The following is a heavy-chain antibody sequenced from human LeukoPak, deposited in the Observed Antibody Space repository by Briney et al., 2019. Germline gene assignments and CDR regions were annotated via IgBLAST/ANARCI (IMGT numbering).Heavy chain of an antibody. V-gene: IGHV3-23*01. J-gene: IGHJ3*02. Sequence: GGSLRLSCAASGFTFSSYAMSWVRQAPGKGLEWVSAISGSGGSTYYADSVKGRFTISRDNSKNTLYLQMNSLRAEDTAVYYCAKDLSSGWYGGDAFDIWGQGTMVTVSS. CDR2: ISGSGGST. CDR1: GFTFSSYA. D-gene: IGHD6-19*01. CDR3: AKDLSSGWYGGDAFDI.